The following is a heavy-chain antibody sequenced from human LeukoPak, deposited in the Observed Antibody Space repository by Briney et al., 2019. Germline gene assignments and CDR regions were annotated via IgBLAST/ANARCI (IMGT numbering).Heavy chain of an antibody. J-gene: IGHJ5*02. CDR2: ISGDSSST. D-gene: IGHD5-24*01. CDR3: TKDPATRDGHGAWFDP. Sequence: GGSLTLNCEASGYTFDDYEMQELRRPPGKGMEWVSLISGDSSSTYYTDSVKGRFTISRDNSKNSLYLQMNSLKTEDTALYFCTKDPATRDGHGAWFDPWGQGTLVTVSS. CDR1: GYTFDDYE. V-gene: IGHV3-43*02.